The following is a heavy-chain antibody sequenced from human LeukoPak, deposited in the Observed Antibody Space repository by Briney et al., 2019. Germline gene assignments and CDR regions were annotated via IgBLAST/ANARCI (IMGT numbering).Heavy chain of an antibody. D-gene: IGHD6-6*01. Sequence: PSETLSLTCTVSGGSISSYYWSWIRQPAGKGLEWIGSIYYSGSTYYNPSLKSRVTISVDTSKNQFSLKLSSVTAADTAVYYCARLSRRGSSSSALDYWGQGTLVTVSS. J-gene: IGHJ4*02. CDR2: IYYSGST. CDR3: ARLSRRGSSSSALDY. CDR1: GGSISSYY. V-gene: IGHV4-59*05.